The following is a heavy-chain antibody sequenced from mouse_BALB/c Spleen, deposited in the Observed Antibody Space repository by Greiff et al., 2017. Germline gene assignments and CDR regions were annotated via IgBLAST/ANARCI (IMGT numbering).Heavy chain of an antibody. CDR2: ISYSGST. D-gene: IGHD1-1*01. CDR1: GYSITSDYA. CDR3: ARSTTVVATDFDY. V-gene: IGHV3-2*02. J-gene: IGHJ2*01. Sequence: VQLQQSGPGLVKPSQSLSLTCTVTGYSITSDYAWNWIRQFPGNKLEWMGYISYSGSTSYNPSLKSRISITRDTSKNQFFLQLNSVTTEDTATYYCARSTTVVATDFDYWGQGTTLTVSS.